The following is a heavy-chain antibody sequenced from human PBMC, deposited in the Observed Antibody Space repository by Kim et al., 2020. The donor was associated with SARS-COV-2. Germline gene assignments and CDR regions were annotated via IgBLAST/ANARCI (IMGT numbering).Heavy chain of an antibody. D-gene: IGHD3-22*01. CDR2: INHSGST. V-gene: IGHV4-34*01. CDR3: ARGRAGVVPAPVLGLGPYYEYYIMDV. CDR1: DGSFSGYS. Sequence: SETLSLTCAVYDGSFSGYSWTWIRQPPGKGLEWIGEINHSGSTKYNPSLQSRVSISIDTSKNQFSLRLRSVTAADTAVYYCARGRAGVVPAPVLGLGPYYEYYIMDVWGRGTTVTVSS. J-gene: IGHJ6*02.